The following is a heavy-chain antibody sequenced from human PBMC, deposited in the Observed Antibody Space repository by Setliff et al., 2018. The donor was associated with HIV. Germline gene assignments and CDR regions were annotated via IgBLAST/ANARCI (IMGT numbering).Heavy chain of an antibody. J-gene: IGHJ4*02. CDR3: ARDSDFYIDY. V-gene: IGHV3-30*04. CDR1: GFTFSPYA. D-gene: IGHD2-21*01. Sequence: GGSLRLSCAAPGFTFSPYAMHWVRQAPGKGLESVALISDKGHEKYYADSVKGRFTVSRDNSKNTLYLQMNSLRLEDTAIYYCARDSDFYIDYWGQGTPVTVSS. CDR2: ISDKGHEK.